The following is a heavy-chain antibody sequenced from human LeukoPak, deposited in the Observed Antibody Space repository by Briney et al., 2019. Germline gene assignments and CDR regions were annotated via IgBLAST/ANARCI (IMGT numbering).Heavy chain of an antibody. CDR1: GGSISSYY. V-gene: IGHV4-34*01. Sequence: PSETLSLTCTVSGGSISSYYWSWIRQPPGKGLEWIGEINHSGSTNYNPSLKSRVTISVDTSKNQFSLKLSSVTAADTAVYYCARGVGVVVPAVFDYWGQGTLVTVSS. CDR3: ARGVGVVVPAVFDY. D-gene: IGHD2-2*01. CDR2: INHSGST. J-gene: IGHJ4*02.